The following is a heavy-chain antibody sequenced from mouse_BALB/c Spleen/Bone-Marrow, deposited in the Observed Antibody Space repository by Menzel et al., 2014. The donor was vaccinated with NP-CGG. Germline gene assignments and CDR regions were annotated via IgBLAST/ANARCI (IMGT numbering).Heavy chain of an antibody. J-gene: IGHJ3*01. V-gene: IGHV5-6*01. CDR2: ITSGGSYT. Sequence: EVQLQESGRDLVKPGGSLKLSCAASGFTFSSYGMSWVRQTPDKRLEWVAIITSGGSYTYYPDSVKGLFTISRDNAKNTLYLQMSSPKSENTAIYYCTRQAREGAWFPYWSEGTLVTVSA. CDR1: GFTFSSYG. CDR3: TRQAREGAWFPY.